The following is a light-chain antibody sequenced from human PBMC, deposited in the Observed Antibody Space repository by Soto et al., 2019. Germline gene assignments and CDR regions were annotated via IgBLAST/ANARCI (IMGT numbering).Light chain of an antibody. V-gene: IGKV4-1*01. J-gene: IGKJ2*01. Sequence: DIVMTQSPDSLAVSLGERATIDCKSSQSVLYTSNSRNYLAWYQQRPGQPPKLLIYWSSTRESGVPDRLSGSGSGTHFTLTISSLQAEDVAVYYCQQYYNTPTTFGQGTKLEIK. CDR2: WSS. CDR1: QSVLYTSNSRNY. CDR3: QQYYNTPTT.